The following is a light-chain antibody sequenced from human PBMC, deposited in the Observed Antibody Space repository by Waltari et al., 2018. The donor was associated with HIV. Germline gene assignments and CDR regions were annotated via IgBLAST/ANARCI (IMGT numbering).Light chain of an antibody. CDR1: QSLSTN. V-gene: IGKV3-15*01. CDR3: QQYLRWPLT. CDR2: GAS. Sequence: IVMTQSPATLSVSPGESATLSCRASQSLSTNVAWYQQKPGQPPKLLIYGASTMDTGIPARFSGSGSRTEFTLTISSLQSEDFAVYYCQQYLRWPLTFGGGTKVEV. J-gene: IGKJ4*01.